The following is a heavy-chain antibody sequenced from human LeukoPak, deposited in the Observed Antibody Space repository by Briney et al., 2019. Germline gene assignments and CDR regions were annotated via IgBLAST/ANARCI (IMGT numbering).Heavy chain of an antibody. J-gene: IGHJ6*02. D-gene: IGHD3-16*01. CDR1: GFTFSSYW. CDR2: INHNGNVN. V-gene: IGHV3-7*03. Sequence: GGSLRLSCAASGFTFSSYWMNWARQAPGERLEWVASINHNGNVNYYVDSVKGRFTISRDNAKNSLYLQMSNLRAEDTAVYFCARGGGLDVWGQGATVTVSS. CDR3: ARGGGLDV.